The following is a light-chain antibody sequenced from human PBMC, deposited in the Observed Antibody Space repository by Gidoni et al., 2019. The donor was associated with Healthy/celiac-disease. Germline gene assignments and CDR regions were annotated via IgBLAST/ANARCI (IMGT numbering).Light chain of an antibody. J-gene: IGKJ2*01. V-gene: IGKV1-39*01. CDR3: QQSYSTPYT. CDR2: AAS. CDR1: QSISSY. Sequence: IQMTQSPSSLSASVGDIVTITCRASQSISSYLNWYQQKPGKAPKLLIYAASSLQSGVPSRFSGSGSGTDFTLTISSLQPEDFATYYCQQSYSTPYTFGQXTKLEIK.